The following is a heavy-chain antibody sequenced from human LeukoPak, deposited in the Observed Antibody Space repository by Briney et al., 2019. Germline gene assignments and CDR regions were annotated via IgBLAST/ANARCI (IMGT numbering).Heavy chain of an antibody. V-gene: IGHV3-21*01. CDR2: ISSSSSYI. D-gene: IGHD6-13*01. Sequence: GGSLRLSCAASGFTVSAYAMAWVRQAPGKGLEWVSSISSSSSYIYYADSVKGRFTISRDNAKNSLYLQMNSLRAEDTAVYYCAREWAADGMDVWGQGTTVTVSS. J-gene: IGHJ6*02. CDR1: GFTVSAYA. CDR3: AREWAADGMDV.